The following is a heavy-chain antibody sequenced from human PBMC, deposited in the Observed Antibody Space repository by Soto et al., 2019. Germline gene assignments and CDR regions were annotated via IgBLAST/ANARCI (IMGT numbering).Heavy chain of an antibody. J-gene: IGHJ4*02. D-gene: IGHD3-22*01. CDR2: IIPIFGTA. Sequence: SVKVCCKASGGTFSSYAISWVRQAPGQGLEWMGGIIPIFGTANYAQKFQGRVTITADESTSTAYMELSSLRSEDTAVYYCARVNSSGYYSTVYYFDYWGQGTLVTVSS. CDR1: GGTFSSYA. V-gene: IGHV1-69*13. CDR3: ARVNSSGYYSTVYYFDY.